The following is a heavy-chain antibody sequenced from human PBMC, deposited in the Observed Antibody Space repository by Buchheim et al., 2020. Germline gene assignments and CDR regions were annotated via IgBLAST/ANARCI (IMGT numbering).Heavy chain of an antibody. CDR2: VKHDGSEE. D-gene: IGHD1-7*01. Sequence: EVQLVESGGGLVQPGGSLRLSCEVSGFTFSSHWMSWVRQAPGKGLEWVANVKHDGSEEYYVDSVKGRFTISRDNAKNSLSLQMYSLRVEDTAVYYCVREGGLELWATRKYYHYYHYMDVWGKGT. CDR3: VREGGLELWATRKYYHYYHYMDV. J-gene: IGHJ6*03. V-gene: IGHV3-7*01. CDR1: GFTFSSHW.